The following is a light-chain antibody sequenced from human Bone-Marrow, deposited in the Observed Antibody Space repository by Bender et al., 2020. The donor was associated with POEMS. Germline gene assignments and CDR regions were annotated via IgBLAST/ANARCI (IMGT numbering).Light chain of an antibody. V-gene: IGLV1-44*01. CDR2: SSH. CDR3: AVWDDSLDGWV. CDR1: SSNIGAHA. J-gene: IGLJ3*02. Sequence: QSVLTQPPSASGTPGQRVTISCSGGSSNIGAHAVNWYQHLPGTAPKLLIYSSHRRPSEVPDRFSGSRSGTSASLAICGLQAEDEADYYWAVWDDSLDGWVFGGGTKLTVL.